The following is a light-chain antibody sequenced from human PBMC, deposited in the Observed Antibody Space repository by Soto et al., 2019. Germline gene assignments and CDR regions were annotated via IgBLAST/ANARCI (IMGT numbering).Light chain of an antibody. V-gene: IGLV1-44*01. Sequence: QSVLTQPPSASGTPGQRVIISCSGSSTDIGSNTVNWYQQHPGTAPQLLIYRNDQRPSGVPDRFSGSKSGTSASLAITGLQAEDEADYYCTACDDSLSFVFFGRGTKLTVL. CDR2: RND. CDR3: TACDDSLSFVF. J-gene: IGLJ2*01. CDR1: STDIGSNT.